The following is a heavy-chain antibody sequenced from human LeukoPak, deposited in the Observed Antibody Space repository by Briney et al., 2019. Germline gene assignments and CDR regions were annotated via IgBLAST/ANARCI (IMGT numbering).Heavy chain of an antibody. Sequence: SETLSLTCTVSGYSISSGYYWGWIRQPPGKGLEWIGGIYHSGSTYYNPSLKSRVTISVDTSKNQFSLKLSSVTAADTAVYYCARHRSVGAPRIYYFDYWGQGTLVTVSS. CDR1: GYSISSGYY. CDR2: IYHSGST. D-gene: IGHD1-26*01. J-gene: IGHJ4*02. V-gene: IGHV4-38-2*02. CDR3: ARHRSVGAPRIYYFDY.